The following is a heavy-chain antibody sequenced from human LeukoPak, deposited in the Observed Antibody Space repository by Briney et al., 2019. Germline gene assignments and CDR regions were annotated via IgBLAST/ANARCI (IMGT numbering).Heavy chain of an antibody. V-gene: IGHV3-30*04. CDR2: ISYDGSNK. Sequence: GESLRLSCAASGFTFSSYAMHWVRQAPGKGLEWVAVISYDGSNKYYADSVKGRFTISRDNSKNTLYLQMNSLRAEDTAVYYCAKFLGGSSSWDYYYYMDVWGKGTTVTVSS. CDR3: AKFLGGSSSWDYYYYMDV. CDR1: GFTFSSYA. J-gene: IGHJ6*03. D-gene: IGHD6-6*01.